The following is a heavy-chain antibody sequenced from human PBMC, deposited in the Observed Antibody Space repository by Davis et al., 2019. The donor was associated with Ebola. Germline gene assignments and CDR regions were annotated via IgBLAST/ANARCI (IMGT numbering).Heavy chain of an antibody. CDR3: ARLRPYGYYYSGMDV. CDR2: INPSGGST. CDR1: GYTFTSYY. D-gene: IGHD4-17*01. J-gene: IGHJ6*02. V-gene: IGHV1-46*01. Sequence: ASVKVSCKASGYTFTSYYMHWVRQAPGQGLEWMGIINPSGGSTSYAQKFQGRVTMTRDTSTSTVYMELSSLRSEDTAVYYCARLRPYGYYYSGMDVWGQGTTVTVSS.